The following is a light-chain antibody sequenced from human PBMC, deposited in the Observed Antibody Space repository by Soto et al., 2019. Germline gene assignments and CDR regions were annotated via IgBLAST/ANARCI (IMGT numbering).Light chain of an antibody. J-gene: IGKJ5*01. CDR1: QSVSSY. CDR2: DAS. V-gene: IGKV3-11*01. Sequence: EIVLTQSPATLSLSPGERATLSCMASQSVSSYLAWYQQKPGQAPRLLIYDASNRATGIPARFSGSGSGTDFTLTISSLEPEDFALYYCQQRGNWRSITFVQGTRLEI. CDR3: QQRGNWRSIT.